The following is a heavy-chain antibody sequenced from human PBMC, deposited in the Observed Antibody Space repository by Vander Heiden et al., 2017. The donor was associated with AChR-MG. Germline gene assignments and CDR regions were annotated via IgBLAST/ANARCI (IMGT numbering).Heavy chain of an antibody. D-gene: IGHD6-25*01. J-gene: IGHJ4*02. CDR1: GFSLSTSGTC. CDR3: ARMVVGSGSYRGLDY. V-gene: IGHV2-70*15. CDR2: IDWDGEK. Sequence: QVTLRESGPALVKPTQTLTLTCTFSGFSLSTSGTCVSWIRQPPGKALEWLARIDWDGEKYYSTSLKTRLTISKDTSKNQVVLTMTFVDPVDTATYYCARMVVGSGSYRGLDYWGQGTLVTVSS.